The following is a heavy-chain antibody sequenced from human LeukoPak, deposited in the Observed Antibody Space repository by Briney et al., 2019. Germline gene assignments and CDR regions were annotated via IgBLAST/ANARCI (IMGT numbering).Heavy chain of an antibody. J-gene: IGHJ4*02. CDR1: GFTFTSYG. V-gene: IGHV1-8*01. CDR3: ARLRGRD. D-gene: IGHD5-24*01. CDR2: ISANNGNT. Sequence: ASVKVSCRASGFTFTSYGISWVRQAPGQGLEWMGWISANNGNTGYTQKFQGRVTMTRNTSISTAYMELSSLRSEDTAVYYCARLRGRDWGQGTLVTVSS.